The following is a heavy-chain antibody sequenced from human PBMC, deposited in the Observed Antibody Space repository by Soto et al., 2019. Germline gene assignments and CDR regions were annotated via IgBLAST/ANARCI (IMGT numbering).Heavy chain of an antibody. V-gene: IGHV3-33*01. Sequence: QVQLVESGGGVVQPGRSLRLSCAASGFTFNNYGMHWVRQAPGKGLEWVALIWHDGSNKGYADSAKGRFTISRDNSKNTLNLQMNSLRVEDTAVYYCTRAAIRGELLDYWGQGTQVTVSS. CDR1: GFTFNNYG. D-gene: IGHD1-26*01. CDR2: IWHDGSNK. J-gene: IGHJ4*02. CDR3: TRAAIRGELLDY.